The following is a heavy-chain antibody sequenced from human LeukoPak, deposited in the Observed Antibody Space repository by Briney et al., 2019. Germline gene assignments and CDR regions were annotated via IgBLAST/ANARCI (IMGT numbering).Heavy chain of an antibody. CDR1: GFTFSSYW. CDR2: INSDGSST. CDR3: ARVGNYDCVWGSYRTRYFDY. V-gene: IGHV3-74*01. Sequence: PGGSLRLSCAASGFTFSSYWMHWVRQAPGKGLVWVSRINSDGSSTSYADSVKGRFTISRDNAKNTLYLQMNSLRAEDTAVYYCARVGNYDCVWGSYRTRYFDYWGQGTLVTVSS. J-gene: IGHJ4*02. D-gene: IGHD3-16*02.